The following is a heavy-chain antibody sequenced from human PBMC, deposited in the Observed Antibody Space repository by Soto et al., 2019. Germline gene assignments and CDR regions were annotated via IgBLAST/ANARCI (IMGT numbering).Heavy chain of an antibody. CDR1: GYSFVTHW. Sequence: GESLKISCEGSGYSFVTHWIGWVRQMPGKGLEWIGIIYPYGSETTYSPAFQGHVTISADKSTNTAYLQWSSLKASDTAIYYCARISPSYPYFYYGMDVWGQGTTVTVS. CDR2: IYPYGSET. CDR3: ARISPSYPYFYYGMDV. V-gene: IGHV5-51*01. D-gene: IGHD3-10*01. J-gene: IGHJ6*02.